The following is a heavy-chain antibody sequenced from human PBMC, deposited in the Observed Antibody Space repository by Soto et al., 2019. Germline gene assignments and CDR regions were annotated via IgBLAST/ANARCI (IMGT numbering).Heavy chain of an antibody. D-gene: IGHD3-22*01. V-gene: IGHV3-23*01. J-gene: IGHJ4*02. Sequence: GGSLRLSCAASGFTFSSYAMSWVRQAPGKGLEWVSAISGSGGSTYYADSVKGRFTISRDNSKNTLYLQMNNLRAEDTAVYYCARDPYYYDNSGDHYFDYWGQGTLVTVSS. CDR3: ARDPYYYDNSGDHYFDY. CDR2: ISGSGGST. CDR1: GFTFSSYA.